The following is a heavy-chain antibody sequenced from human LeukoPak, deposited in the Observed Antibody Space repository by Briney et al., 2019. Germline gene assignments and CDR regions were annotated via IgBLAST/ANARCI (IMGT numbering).Heavy chain of an antibody. Sequence: PGGSLRLSCAASGFTFSSYGMRWVRQAPGKGLEWVSAISGSGGSTYYADSVKGRFTISRDNSKNSLYLQMNSLRAEDTAVYYCARDVEPDAFDIWGQGTMVTVSS. D-gene: IGHD1-1*01. CDR2: ISGSGGST. V-gene: IGHV3-23*01. CDR1: GFTFSSYG. CDR3: ARDVEPDAFDI. J-gene: IGHJ3*02.